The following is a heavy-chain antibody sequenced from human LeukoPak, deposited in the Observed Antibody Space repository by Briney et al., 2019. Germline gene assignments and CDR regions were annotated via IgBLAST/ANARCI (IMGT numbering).Heavy chain of an antibody. J-gene: IGHJ4*02. Sequence: GGSLRPSCAASGFTFSSYWMSWVRQAPGKGLERVANIKQDGSEKYYVDSVKGRFTVSRDNAKNSLYLQMNSLRAEDTAVYYCARLVVSYDILTGYYRKTDYWGQGTLVTVSS. CDR2: IKQDGSEK. V-gene: IGHV3-7*01. CDR1: GFTFSSYW. D-gene: IGHD3-9*01. CDR3: ARLVVSYDILTGYYRKTDY.